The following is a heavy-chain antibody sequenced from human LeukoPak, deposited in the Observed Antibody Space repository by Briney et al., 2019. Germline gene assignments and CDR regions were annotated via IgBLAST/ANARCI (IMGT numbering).Heavy chain of an antibody. CDR3: ARELRAAAGFDAYDL. V-gene: IGHV3-13*01. CDR1: GFTLSSYD. CDR2: IGFAGDT. J-gene: IGHJ3*01. D-gene: IGHD6-13*01. Sequence: GGCLRLSCAASGFTLSSYDMHWVRQVTGKGLEWVSAIGFAGDTYYPDSVRGRFTISRENAKNSLYLQMNSLRAGDTAVYYCARELRAAAGFDAYDLWGQGTVATVSS.